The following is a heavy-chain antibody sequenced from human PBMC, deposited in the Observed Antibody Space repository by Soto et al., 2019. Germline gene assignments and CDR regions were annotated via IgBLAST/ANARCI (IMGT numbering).Heavy chain of an antibody. J-gene: IGHJ6*02. CDR1: GGSISSYH. CDR3: ARQGFGALHGLVDV. D-gene: IGHD3-10*01. CDR2: VHYSWGS. Sequence: PSETLSLTCTVSGGSISSYHWSWIRQTPGKGLEWIGYVHYSWGSNYNPSLKSRVAISLDTSKSQFSLKLTSVTATDTAVYYCARQGFGALHGLVDVGGQGTTVT. V-gene: IGHV4-59*08.